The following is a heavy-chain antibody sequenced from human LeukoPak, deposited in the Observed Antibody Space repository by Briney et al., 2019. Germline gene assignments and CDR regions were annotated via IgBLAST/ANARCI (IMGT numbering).Heavy chain of an antibody. CDR2: IQYNGNNK. J-gene: IGHJ4*02. CDR3: ARIGYCSSTSCSDY. CDR1: GFTFNNFG. D-gene: IGHD2-2*01. V-gene: IGHV3-30*02. Sequence: GGSLRLSCAASGFTFNNFGMHWVRQAPGKGLEWVTFIQYNGNNKYYADSVKGRFTISRDNAKNSLYLQMNSLRAEDTAVYYCARIGYCSSTSCSDYWGQGTLVTVSS.